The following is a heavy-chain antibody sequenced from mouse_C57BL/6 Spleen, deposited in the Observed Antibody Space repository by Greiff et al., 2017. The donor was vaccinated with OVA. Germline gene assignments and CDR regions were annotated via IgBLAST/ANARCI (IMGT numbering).Heavy chain of an antibody. J-gene: IGHJ2*01. CDR2: INYDGSST. V-gene: IGHV5-16*01. Sequence: DVKLVESEGGLVQPGSSMKLSCTASGFTFSDYYMAWVRQVPEKGLEWVANINYDGSSTYYLDSLKSRFIISRDNAKNILYLQMSSLKSEDTATYYCARLDYGSSFDYWGQGTTLTVSS. CDR1: GFTFSDYY. CDR3: ARLDYGSSFDY. D-gene: IGHD1-1*01.